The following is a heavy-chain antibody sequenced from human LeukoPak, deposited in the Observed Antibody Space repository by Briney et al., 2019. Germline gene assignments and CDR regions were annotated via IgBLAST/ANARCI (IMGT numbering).Heavy chain of an antibody. Sequence: PSETLSLTCTVSGGSISSYYWSWIRQPPGKGLEWIGEINHSGSTNYNPSLKSRVTISVDTSKNQFSLKLSSVTAADTAVYYCARGASGRHNWFDPWGQGTLVTVSS. D-gene: IGHD3-10*01. CDR3: ARGASGRHNWFDP. CDR2: INHSGST. J-gene: IGHJ5*02. V-gene: IGHV4-34*01. CDR1: GGSISSYY.